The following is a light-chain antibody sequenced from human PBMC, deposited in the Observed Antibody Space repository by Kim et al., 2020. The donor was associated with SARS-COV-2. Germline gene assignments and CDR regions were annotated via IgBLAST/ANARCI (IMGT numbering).Light chain of an antibody. V-gene: IGKV3-20*01. CDR2: GAS. Sequence: EIVLTQSPGTLSLSPGERATLSCRASQSVSSSYLAWYQQKPGQAPRLLIYGASSRATGIPDRFSGSGSGTDFTLTISRLEPEDFAVYYCQRDGSCDFGGGTKVDIK. CDR3: QRDGSCD. J-gene: IGKJ4*01. CDR1: QSVSSSY.